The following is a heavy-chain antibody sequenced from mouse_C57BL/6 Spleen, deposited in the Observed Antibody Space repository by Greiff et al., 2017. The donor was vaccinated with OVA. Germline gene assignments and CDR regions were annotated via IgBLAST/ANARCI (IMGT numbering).Heavy chain of an antibody. CDR2: IDPSDSYT. D-gene: IGHD1-3*01. CDR3: ARRSVGGFAY. CDR1: GYTFPSYW. J-gene: IGHJ3*01. Sequence: QVQLQQPGAELVKPGASVKLSCKASGYTFPSYWMQWVKQRPGQGLEWIGAIDPSDSYTNYNQKFKGKATLAVDTSSSTAYMQLSSLTSEDSAVYYCARRSVGGFAYWGQGTLVTVSA. V-gene: IGHV1-50*01.